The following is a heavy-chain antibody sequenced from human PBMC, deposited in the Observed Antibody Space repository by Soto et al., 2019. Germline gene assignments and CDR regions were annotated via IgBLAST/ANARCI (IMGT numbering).Heavy chain of an antibody. CDR1: GFTFSNAW. Sequence: GSLRLSCAASGFTFSNAWMSWVRQAPGKGLEWVGRIKSKTDGGTTDYAAPVKGRFTISRDDSKNTLYLQMNSLKTEDTAVYYCTTDGSAAAAGFDYWGQGTLVTVSS. CDR2: IKSKTDGGTT. CDR3: TTDGSAAAAGFDY. J-gene: IGHJ4*02. D-gene: IGHD6-13*01. V-gene: IGHV3-15*01.